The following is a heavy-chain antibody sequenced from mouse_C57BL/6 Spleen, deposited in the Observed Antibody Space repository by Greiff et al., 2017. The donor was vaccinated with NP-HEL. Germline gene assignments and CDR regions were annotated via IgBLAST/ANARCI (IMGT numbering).Heavy chain of an antibody. J-gene: IGHJ4*01. V-gene: IGHV1-59*01. CDR2: IDPSDSYT. Sequence: VQLQQPGAELVRPGTSVKLSCKASGYTFTSYWMHWVKQRPGQGLEWIGVIDPSDSYTNYNQKFKGKATLTVDTSSSTAYMQLSSLTSEDSAVYYCARRGGSSPYAMDYWGQGTSVTVSS. D-gene: IGHD1-1*01. CDR3: ARRGGSSPYAMDY. CDR1: GYTFTSYW.